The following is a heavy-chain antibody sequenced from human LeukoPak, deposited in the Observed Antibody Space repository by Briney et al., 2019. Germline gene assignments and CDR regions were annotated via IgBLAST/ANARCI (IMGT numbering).Heavy chain of an antibody. J-gene: IGHJ4*02. Sequence: SETLSLICAVYGGSFSGYYWSWIRQPPGKGLEWIGEINHSTHTNYNPSLKSRVTISVDTSKSQFSLKLSSVTAADTAVYYCARDTATSLDYWGQGTLVTVSS. CDR1: GGSFSGYY. CDR3: ARDTATSLDY. D-gene: IGHD5-18*01. V-gene: IGHV4-34*01. CDR2: INHSTHT.